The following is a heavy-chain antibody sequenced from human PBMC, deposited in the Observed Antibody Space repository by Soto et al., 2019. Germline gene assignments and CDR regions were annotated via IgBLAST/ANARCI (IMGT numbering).Heavy chain of an antibody. D-gene: IGHD2-21*02. V-gene: IGHV3-23*01. J-gene: IGHJ6*02. CDR2: VTANGGST. CDR1: GFTFSVYA. CDR3: ASLGVGDWANYYYYYGMDV. Sequence: GSLRLSCAATGFTFSVYAMTWVRQAPGKGLEWVSAVTANGGSTYSADSVKGRFTISRDNSKNTLFLQMNSLRAEDTAVYYCASLGVGDWANYYYYYGMDVCGQGTTVTVSS.